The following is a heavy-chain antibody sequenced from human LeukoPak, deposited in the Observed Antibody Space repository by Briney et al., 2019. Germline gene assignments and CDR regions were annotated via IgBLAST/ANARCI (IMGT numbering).Heavy chain of an antibody. CDR2: ISGSGGST. D-gene: IGHD2-2*02. CDR3: TKDLDIVVVPAAIGY. J-gene: IGHJ4*02. Sequence: GGSLRLSCAASGFTFSSYAMSWVRQAPGKGLEWVSAISGSGGSTYYADSVKGRFTISRDNSKNTLYLQMNSLRAEDTAVYYCTKDLDIVVVPAAIGYWGQGTLVTVSS. CDR1: GFTFSSYA. V-gene: IGHV3-23*01.